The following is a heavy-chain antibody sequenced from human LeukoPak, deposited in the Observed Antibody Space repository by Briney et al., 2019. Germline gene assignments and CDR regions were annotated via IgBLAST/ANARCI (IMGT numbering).Heavy chain of an antibody. V-gene: IGHV3-30-3*01. CDR2: ISYDGSNK. CDR1: GFTFSSYA. CDR3: ASTPLPRYYAEIGYYGMDV. D-gene: IGHD3-22*01. J-gene: IGHJ6*02. Sequence: QPGRSLRLSCAASGFTFSSYAMHWVRQAPGKGLEWVAVISYDGSNKYYADSVKGRFTISRDNSKNTLYLQMNSLRAEDTAVYYCASTPLPRYYAEIGYYGMDVWGQGTTVTVSS.